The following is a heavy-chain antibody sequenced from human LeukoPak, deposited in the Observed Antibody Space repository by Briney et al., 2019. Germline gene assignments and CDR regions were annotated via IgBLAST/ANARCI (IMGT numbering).Heavy chain of an antibody. Sequence: GASVKVSCKASGYTFTSYYMHWVRQAPGQGLEWMGGIIPIFGTANYAQKFQGRVTITADESTSTAYMELSSLRSEDTAVYYCARGQWNMYYFDYWGQGTLVTVSS. D-gene: IGHD2/OR15-2a*01. J-gene: IGHJ4*02. V-gene: IGHV1-69*13. CDR1: GYTFTSYY. CDR3: ARGQWNMYYFDY. CDR2: IIPIFGTA.